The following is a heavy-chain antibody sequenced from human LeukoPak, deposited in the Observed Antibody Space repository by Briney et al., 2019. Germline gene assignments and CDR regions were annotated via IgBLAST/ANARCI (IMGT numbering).Heavy chain of an antibody. CDR2: IKQDGSEK. CDR3: ATIPRVGATHDAFDI. D-gene: IGHD1-26*01. V-gene: IGHV3-7*03. CDR1: GFTFSSYW. Sequence: GGSLRLSCAASGFTFSSYWMSWVRQAPGKGLEWVANIKQDGSEKYSVDSVKGRFTISRDNAKNSLYLQMNSLRAEDTAVYYCATIPRVGATHDAFDIWGQGTMVTVSS. J-gene: IGHJ3*02.